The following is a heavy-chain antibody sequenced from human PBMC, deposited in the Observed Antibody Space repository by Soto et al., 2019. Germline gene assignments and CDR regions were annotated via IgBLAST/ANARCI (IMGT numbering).Heavy chain of an antibody. D-gene: IGHD6-13*01. CDR1: GYTFSTYS. CDR2: INGATGQT. CDR3: ARGPLAAAYWYFDL. V-gene: IGHV1-3*01. Sequence: ASVKVSCKASGYTFSTYSMHWVRQAPGHSLEWMGWINGATGQTRSSQRFQDRVTITRDTSTSTAYMELSSLRSEDTAVYYCARGPLAAAYWYFDLWGRGTLVTSPQ. J-gene: IGHJ2*01.